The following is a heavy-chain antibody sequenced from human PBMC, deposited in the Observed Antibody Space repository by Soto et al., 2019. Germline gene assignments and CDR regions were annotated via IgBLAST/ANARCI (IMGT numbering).Heavy chain of an antibody. CDR1: GFTVSSSY. J-gene: IGHJ4*02. D-gene: IGHD1-26*01. CDR2: IYADSGT. V-gene: IGHV3-53*02. Sequence: EVQLVETGGGLIQPGGSLRLSCAVSGFTVSSSYMSWVRQTPQKRLEWISIIYADSGTFYADSVKGRFTISRDNPKNILYLQMNSLRAEDTAVYYCASSSKALGRGVYVGSPDYWGQGTLVTVSS. CDR3: ASSSKALGRGVYVGSPDY.